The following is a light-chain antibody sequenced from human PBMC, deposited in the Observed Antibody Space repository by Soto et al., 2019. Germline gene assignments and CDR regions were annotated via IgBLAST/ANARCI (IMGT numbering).Light chain of an antibody. V-gene: IGLV2-8*01. J-gene: IGLJ3*02. CDR2: EVS. Sequence: QSALTQPPSASGSPGQSVAISCTGTSSDVGGYNYVSWYQQHPGKAPKLMIFEVSKRPSGVPGRFSGSKSGNTASLTVSGLQAEDGAYYYCSSYAGSNNWVFGGGTKLTVL. CDR1: SSDVGGYNY. CDR3: SSYAGSNNWV.